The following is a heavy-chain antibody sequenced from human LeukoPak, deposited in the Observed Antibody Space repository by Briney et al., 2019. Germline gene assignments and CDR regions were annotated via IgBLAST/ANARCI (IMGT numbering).Heavy chain of an antibody. CDR3: SRGLHDYGDSNYYFDQ. J-gene: IGHJ4*02. Sequence: GGSLRLSCTASGFTFGDDAWSWFRQAPGKGLEWICFIRKKGYGETTDYAASVRGRYTISRDDAKSIAYLQMNSLKTEDTALYYCSRGLHDYGDSNYYFDQWGRGTLVTVSS. D-gene: IGHD4-17*01. CDR1: GFTFGDDA. CDR2: IRKKGYGETT. V-gene: IGHV3-49*03.